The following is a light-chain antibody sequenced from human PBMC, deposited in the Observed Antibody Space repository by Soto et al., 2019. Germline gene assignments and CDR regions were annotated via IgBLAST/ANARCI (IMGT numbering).Light chain of an antibody. CDR2: DAS. CDR1: QSVGSN. CDR3: QQYNNWPYT. Sequence: EIVLTHSPATLSVSPGERATLSCRASQSVGSNLACYQQRPGQPPRLLIYDASTRATDITARFSGGGSGTEFTLTISSLQSEDFAVYYCQQYNNWPYTFGQGTKLQIK. J-gene: IGKJ2*01. V-gene: IGKV3-15*01.